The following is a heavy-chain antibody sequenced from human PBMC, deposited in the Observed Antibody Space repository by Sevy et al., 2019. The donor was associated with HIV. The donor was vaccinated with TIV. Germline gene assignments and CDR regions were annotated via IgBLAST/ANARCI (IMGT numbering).Heavy chain of an antibody. CDR2: IYYSGST. J-gene: IGHJ6*03. D-gene: IGHD2-2*01. V-gene: IGHV4-59*01. CDR1: GGSISSYY. CDR3: AGRSRYCSSTSCREGYYYYMDV. Sequence: SETLSLTCTVSGGSISSYYWSWIRQPPGKGLEWIGYIYYSGSTNYNPSLKSRVTIPVDTSKNQFSLKLSPVTAADTAVYYCAGRSRYCSSTSCREGYYYYMDVWGKGTTVTVSS.